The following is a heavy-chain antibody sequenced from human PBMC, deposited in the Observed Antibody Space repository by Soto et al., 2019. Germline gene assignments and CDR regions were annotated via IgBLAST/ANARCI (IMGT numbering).Heavy chain of an antibody. D-gene: IGHD3-10*01. Sequence: QVQLQQWGAGLLKPSETLSLTCAVYGGSFSGYYWSWIRQPPGKGLEWIGEINHSGSTNYNPSLKSRVTISVDTSKNQFSLKLSSVTAAGTAVYYCARRAARTYYYGSGSSGLDYWGQGTLVTVSS. V-gene: IGHV4-34*01. J-gene: IGHJ4*02. CDR3: ARRAARTYYYGSGSSGLDY. CDR1: GGSFSGYY. CDR2: INHSGST.